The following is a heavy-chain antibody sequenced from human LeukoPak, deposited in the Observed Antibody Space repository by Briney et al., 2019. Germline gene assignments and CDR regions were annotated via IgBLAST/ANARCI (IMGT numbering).Heavy chain of an antibody. Sequence: ASVKVSCKASGYTFTNNFMHWVRQAPGQGLEWMGIINPSGDNTWYAQKFQGRVTMTRDMATSTDFMEVSSLRSEDTAVYYCARDNSVGDSAWWFDPWGQGTLVTVSS. CDR1: GYTFTNNF. CDR2: INPSGDNT. J-gene: IGHJ5*02. D-gene: IGHD5-12*01. CDR3: ARDNSVGDSAWWFDP. V-gene: IGHV1-46*01.